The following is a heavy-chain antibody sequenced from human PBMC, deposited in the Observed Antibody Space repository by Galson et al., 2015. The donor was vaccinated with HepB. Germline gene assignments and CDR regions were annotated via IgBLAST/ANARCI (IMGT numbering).Heavy chain of an antibody. CDR3: ARDRERGDY. CDR2: ISSTTSYI. CDR1: GFTFSSYS. D-gene: IGHD3-10*01. V-gene: IGHV3-21*01. J-gene: IGHJ4*02. Sequence: SLRLSCGVSGFTFSSYSMNWVRQPPGKGLEWVSPISSTTSYIYYADSVKGRFTVSRDNAKNSLYLQMNSLRVEDTAVYYCARDRERGDYWGQGTLVTVSS.